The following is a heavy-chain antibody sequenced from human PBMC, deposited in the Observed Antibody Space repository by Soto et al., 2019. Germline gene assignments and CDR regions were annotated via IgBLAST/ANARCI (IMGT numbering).Heavy chain of an antibody. CDR2: TYYRSKWFN. CDR1: GDSVSSNSAA. J-gene: IGHJ4*02. D-gene: IGHD6-25*01. V-gene: IGHV6-1*01. CDR3: VRSESGDLAH. Sequence: SQTLSLTCAISGDSVSSNSAAWNWIRQSPSRGLEFLGRTYYRSKWFNDYAVSVKSRIIINPDTPKNQFSLQLNSVTPEDTAVYYCVRSESGDLAHCGQGTLVTVSS.